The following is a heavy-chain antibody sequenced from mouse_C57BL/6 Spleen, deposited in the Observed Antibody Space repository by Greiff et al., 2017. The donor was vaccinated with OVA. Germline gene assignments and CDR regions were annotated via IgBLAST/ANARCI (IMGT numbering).Heavy chain of an antibody. J-gene: IGHJ4*01. CDR2: IRHKANGYTT. Sequence: DVMLVESGGGLVQPGGSLSLSCAASGFTFTDYYMSWVRQPPGKALEWLGFIRHKANGYTTEYSASVKGRFTISRANSQSILYLPMHALRAEDSATYYCARYNNWGGYYYAMDYWGQGTSVTVSS. D-gene: IGHD4-1*02. CDR1: GFTFTDYY. V-gene: IGHV7-3*01. CDR3: ARYNNWGGYYYAMDY.